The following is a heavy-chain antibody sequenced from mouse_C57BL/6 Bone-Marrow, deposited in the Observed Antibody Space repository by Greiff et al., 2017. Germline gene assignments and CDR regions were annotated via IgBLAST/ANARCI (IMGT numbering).Heavy chain of an antibody. J-gene: IGHJ4*01. V-gene: IGHV5-6*01. D-gene: IGHD2-3*01. CDR3: ARQNGYYGAMDY. CDR2: ISSGGSYT. Sequence: EVQLVESGGDLVKPGGSLKLSCAASGFTLSSYGMSWVRQTPDKRLEWVATISSGGSYTYYPDSVKGRFTISRDNAKNTLYLQMSSLKSEDTAMYYCARQNGYYGAMDYWGQGTSVTVSS. CDR1: GFTLSSYG.